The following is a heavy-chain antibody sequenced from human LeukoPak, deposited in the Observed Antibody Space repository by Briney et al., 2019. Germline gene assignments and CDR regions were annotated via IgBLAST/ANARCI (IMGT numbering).Heavy chain of an antibody. CDR2: IYYSGGT. J-gene: IGHJ3*02. CDR3: ARDLVTVTKGFDI. D-gene: IGHD4-17*01. CDR1: GGSISSSSYY. Sequence: SETLSLTCTVSGGSISSSSYYWGWIRQPPGKGLEWIGSIYYSGGTYYNPSLKSRVTISIDTSKNQFSLKLSSVTTADTAVYYCARDLVTVTKGFDIWGLGTMVSVSS. V-gene: IGHV4-39*07.